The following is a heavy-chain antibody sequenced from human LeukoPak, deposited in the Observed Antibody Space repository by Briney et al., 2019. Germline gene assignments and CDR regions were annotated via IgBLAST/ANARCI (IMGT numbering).Heavy chain of an antibody. V-gene: IGHV3-23*01. CDR3: ARGYDFRSGRPFDY. CDR2: ISGSGGST. CDR1: GFTFSSYA. Sequence: GGSLRLSCAASGFTFSSYAMSWVRQAPGKGLEWVSAISGSGGSTYYADSVKGRFTISRDNSKNTLYLQMNSLRAEDTAVYYCARGYDFRSGRPFDYWGQGTLVTVSS. D-gene: IGHD3-3*01. J-gene: IGHJ4*02.